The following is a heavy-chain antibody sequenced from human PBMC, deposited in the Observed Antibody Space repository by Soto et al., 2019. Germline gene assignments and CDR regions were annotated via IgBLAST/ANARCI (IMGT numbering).Heavy chain of an antibody. Sequence: PGESLKISCKTSGYIFSTYWIGWVRQMPGKGLEWMGIIYPGNSDTRYSPSFQGQVTLSADKSISTAYLQWSSLKASDTAMYYCARRDISGFTDYWGQGTLVTVSS. D-gene: IGHD3-22*01. V-gene: IGHV5-51*01. J-gene: IGHJ4*02. CDR2: IYPGNSDT. CDR3: ARRDISGFTDY. CDR1: GYIFSTYW.